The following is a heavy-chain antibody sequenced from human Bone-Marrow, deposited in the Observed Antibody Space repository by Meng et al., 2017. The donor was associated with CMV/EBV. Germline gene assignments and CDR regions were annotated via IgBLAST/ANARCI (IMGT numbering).Heavy chain of an antibody. CDR3: ARGGSGKGYYFDY. Sequence: GGSLRLSCAVSGFTFSRYGMHWVRQAPGKGLEWVAIIWYDGTKEYYGDSVKGRFTLSRDNAKNSLFLQMSTLRVEDTAVYYCARGGSGKGYYFDYWGQGTRVTGSS. V-gene: IGHV3-33*03. CDR1: GFTFSRYG. D-gene: IGHD2-15*01. CDR2: IWYDGTKE. J-gene: IGHJ4*02.